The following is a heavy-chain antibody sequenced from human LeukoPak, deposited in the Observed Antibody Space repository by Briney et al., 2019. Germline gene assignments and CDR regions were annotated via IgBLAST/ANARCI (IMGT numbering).Heavy chain of an antibody. J-gene: IGHJ5*02. CDR2: IYYSGST. CDR1: GGSISSYY. V-gene: IGHV4-59*12. Sequence: SETLSLTCTVYGGSISSYYWSWIRQPPGKGLERIGYIYYSGSTNYNPSLKSRVTISVDTSKNQFSLKLTSVTAADTAVYYCARPPYSSGLGGNWFDPWGQGTLVTVSS. D-gene: IGHD6-19*01. CDR3: ARPPYSSGLGGNWFDP.